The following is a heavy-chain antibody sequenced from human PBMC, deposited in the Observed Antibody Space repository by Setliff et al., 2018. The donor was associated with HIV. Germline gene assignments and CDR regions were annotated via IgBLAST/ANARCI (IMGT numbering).Heavy chain of an antibody. V-gene: IGHV1-46*01. CDR3: ARDRSHSSMGATDRPIDY. CDR1: GYTFTSYY. CDR2: INPSGGST. Sequence: ASVKVSCKASGYTFTSYYMHWVRQAPGQGLEWMGIINPSGGSTSYAQKFQSRVTMTRDTSTSTVYMELSSLRSEDTAVYYCARDRSHSSMGATDRPIDYWGQGTLVTVSS. D-gene: IGHD1-26*01. J-gene: IGHJ4*02.